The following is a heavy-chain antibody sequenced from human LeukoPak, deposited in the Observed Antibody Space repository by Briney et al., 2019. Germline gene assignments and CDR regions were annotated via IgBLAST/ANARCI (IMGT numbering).Heavy chain of an antibody. Sequence: GGSLRLSCAASGFTFSSYWMSWVRQAPGEGLEWVANIKQGGSDKYYVDSVKGRFTIARDNAKNSLYMQMSSLRADDTAVYYCARGGYSYGSYYFDYWGQGTLVTVSS. D-gene: IGHD5-18*01. CDR2: IKQGGSDK. J-gene: IGHJ4*02. CDR1: GFTFSSYW. V-gene: IGHV3-7*04. CDR3: ARGGYSYGSYYFDY.